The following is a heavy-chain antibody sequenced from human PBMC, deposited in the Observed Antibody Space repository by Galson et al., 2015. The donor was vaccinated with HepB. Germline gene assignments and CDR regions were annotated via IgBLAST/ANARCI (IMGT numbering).Heavy chain of an antibody. J-gene: IGHJ2*01. CDR1: GGSVSSGSYY. V-gene: IGHV4-61*01. CDR3: ARGFGVYSILTGYYKGFGYWYFDL. Sequence: LTCTVSGGSVSSGSYYWSWIRQPPGKGLEWIGYIYYSGSTNYNPSLKSRVTISVDTSKNQFSLKLSSVTAADTAVYYCARGFGVYSILTGYYKGFGYWYFDLWGRGTLVTVSS. CDR2: IYYSGST. D-gene: IGHD3-9*01.